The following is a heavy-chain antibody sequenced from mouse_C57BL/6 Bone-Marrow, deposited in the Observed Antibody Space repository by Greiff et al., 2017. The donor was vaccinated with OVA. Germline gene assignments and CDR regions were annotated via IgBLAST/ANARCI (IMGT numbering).Heavy chain of an antibody. CDR1: GFTFSSYG. V-gene: IGHV5-6*01. CDR2: ISSGGSYT. J-gene: IGHJ2*01. Sequence: EVMLVESGGDLVKPGGSLKLSCAASGFTFSSYGMSWVRQTPDKRLEWVATISSGGSYTYYPDSVKGRFTISRDNAKNTLYLQMSSLKSEDTAMYYCARHLNWGDFDYWGQGTTLTVSS. CDR3: ARHLNWGDFDY. D-gene: IGHD4-1*01.